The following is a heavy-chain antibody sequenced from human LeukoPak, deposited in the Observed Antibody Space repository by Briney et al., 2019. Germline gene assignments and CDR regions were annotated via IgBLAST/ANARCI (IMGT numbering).Heavy chain of an antibody. CDR2: IYYSGST. CDR1: GGSISSYY. Sequence: PSETLSLTCTVSGGSISSYYWSWIRQPPGKGLEWIGYIYYSGSTNYNPSLKSRVTISVDTSKNQFSLKLSSVTAADTAVYYRARETRPSNTGGSFYFDYWGQGNMVTVSS. V-gene: IGHV4-59*01. J-gene: IGHJ4*02. D-gene: IGHD3-10*01. CDR3: ARETRPSNTGGSFYFDY.